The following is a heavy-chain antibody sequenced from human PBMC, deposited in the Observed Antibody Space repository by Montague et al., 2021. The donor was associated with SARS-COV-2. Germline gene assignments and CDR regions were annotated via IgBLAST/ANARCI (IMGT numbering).Heavy chain of an antibody. Sequence: SVKVSCKVSGYSLSSFYMDIHWLRQAPGKGLVWMGEFDSQADKTTFAQTFQGRLSMTEDRSTDTFYMELSSLRSEDTAIYYCATVGFDVITYALAIWGQGTMVTVSS. V-gene: IGHV1-24*01. J-gene: IGHJ3*02. CDR3: ATVGFDVITYALAI. D-gene: IGHD3-9*01. CDR1: GYSLSSFY. CDR2: FDSQADKT.